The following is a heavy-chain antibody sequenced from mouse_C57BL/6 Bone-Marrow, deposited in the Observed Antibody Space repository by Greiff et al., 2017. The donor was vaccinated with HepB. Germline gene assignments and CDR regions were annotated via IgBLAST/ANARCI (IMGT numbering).Heavy chain of an antibody. V-gene: IGHV6-3*01. D-gene: IGHD1-1*01. CDR2: IRLKSDNYAT. CDR3: TGPLYYYGSPYYFDY. J-gene: IGHJ2*01. CDR1: GFTFSNYW. Sequence: EVMLVESGGGLVQPGGSMKLSCVASGFTFSNYWMNWVRQSPEKGLEWVAQIRLKSDNYATHYAESVKGRFTISRDDSKSSVYLQMNNLRAEDTGIYYCTGPLYYYGSPYYFDYWGQGTTLTVSS.